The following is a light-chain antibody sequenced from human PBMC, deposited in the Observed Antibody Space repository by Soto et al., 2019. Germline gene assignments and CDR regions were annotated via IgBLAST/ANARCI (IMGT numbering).Light chain of an antibody. Sequence: QSALTQPASVSGSPGQSITISCTGTSSDVGGYDYVSWYQLHPGKAPKLMIFEVSNRPSGVSYRFSGSKSGNTASLTISGLQVEDEADYFRSSYSISTAYLFGTGTKVTVL. V-gene: IGLV2-14*01. CDR3: SSYSISTAYL. J-gene: IGLJ1*01. CDR2: EVS. CDR1: SSDVGGYDY.